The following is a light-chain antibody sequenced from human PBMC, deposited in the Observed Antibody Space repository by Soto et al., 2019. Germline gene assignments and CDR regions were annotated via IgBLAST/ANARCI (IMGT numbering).Light chain of an antibody. CDR3: QQYETFSGT. CDR1: QTISSW. CDR2: DAS. Sequence: DIQLNQSRSTWCGVVGDRVTITCRASQTISSWLAWYRRRPGGAPKLLLYDASAEPRGFPSRFSGSGSRANITHTSARLQPDDLATHYCQQYETFSGTIGPGTKVDVK. J-gene: IGKJ1*01. V-gene: IGKV1-5*01.